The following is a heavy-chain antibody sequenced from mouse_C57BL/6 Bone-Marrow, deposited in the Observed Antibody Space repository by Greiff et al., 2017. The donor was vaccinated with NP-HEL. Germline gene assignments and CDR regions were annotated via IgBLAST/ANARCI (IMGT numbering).Heavy chain of an antibody. CDR3: ARGEIGDVGAY. CDR1: GYTFTSYW. V-gene: IGHV1-69*01. J-gene: IGHJ3*01. Sequence: VQLQQPGAELVMPGASVKLSCKASGYTFTSYWMHWVKQRPGQGLEWIGEIDPSDSYTNYNQKFKGKSTLTVDKSSSTAYMQLSSLTSEDSAVYYCARGEIGDVGAYWGQGTLVTDSA. CDR2: IDPSDSYT. D-gene: IGHD3-3*01.